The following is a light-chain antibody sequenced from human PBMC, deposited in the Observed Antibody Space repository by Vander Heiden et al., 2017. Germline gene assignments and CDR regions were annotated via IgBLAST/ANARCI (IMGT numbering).Light chain of an antibody. V-gene: IGLV1-40*01. J-gene: IGLJ1*01. CDR3: QSYDSSLSGYV. Sequence: QSVLTQPPSVSGAPGQRVTISCTGSSSNIGAGYDVPWYQQLPGPAPNLLIYGNSNRPSGVPDLFSGSKSGTSASLAITGLQAEDEADYYCQSYDSSLSGYVFGTGTKVTVL. CDR2: GNS. CDR1: SSNIGAGYD.